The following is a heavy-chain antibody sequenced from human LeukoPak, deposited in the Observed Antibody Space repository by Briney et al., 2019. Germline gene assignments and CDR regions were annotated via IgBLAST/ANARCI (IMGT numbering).Heavy chain of an antibody. D-gene: IGHD2-2*01. V-gene: IGHV3-21*01. Sequence: GGSLRLSCAASGFTFSSYSMNWVRQAPGKGLEWVSSISSSSSYIYYADSVKGRFTISRDNAKNSLYLQMNSLRAEDTAVYYCARDNQLLGTSFDYWGQGTLVTVSS. J-gene: IGHJ4*02. CDR2: ISSSSSYI. CDR3: ARDNQLLGTSFDY. CDR1: GFTFSSYS.